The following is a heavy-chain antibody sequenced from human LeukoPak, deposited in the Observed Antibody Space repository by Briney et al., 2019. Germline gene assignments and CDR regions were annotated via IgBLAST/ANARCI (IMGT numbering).Heavy chain of an antibody. CDR3: ARELGDGYILFYFDY. CDR1: GFTFDDYG. CDR2: INWNGGST. V-gene: IGHV3-20*04. D-gene: IGHD5-24*01. J-gene: IGHJ4*02. Sequence: GGSLRLSCAASGFTFDDYGMSWVRQAPGKGLEWVSGINWNGGSTGYADSVKGRFTISRDNAKNSLYLQMNSRRAEDTALYYCARELGDGYILFYFDYWGQGTLVTVFS.